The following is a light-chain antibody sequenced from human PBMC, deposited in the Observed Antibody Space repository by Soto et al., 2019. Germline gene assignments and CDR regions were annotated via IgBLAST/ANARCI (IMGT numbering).Light chain of an antibody. J-gene: IGLJ1*01. Sequence: QSVLTQPASVSGSPGQSITISCTGTSSDIGDYNFVSWHQQHPGKAPKLMIYEGSKRPSGVSNRFSGSKSGNTASLTISGLQAEDEADYYCCSHARSSTFYVFGTGTKVTVL. CDR1: SSDIGDYNF. CDR2: EGS. CDR3: CSHARSSTFYV. V-gene: IGLV2-23*01.